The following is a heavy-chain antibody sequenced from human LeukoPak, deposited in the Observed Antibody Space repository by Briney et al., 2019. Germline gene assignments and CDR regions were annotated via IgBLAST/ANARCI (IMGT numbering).Heavy chain of an antibody. CDR3: ARHSYNYYGLDV. CDR2: IYYSGTT. Sequence: SETLSLTCTVSGGSISRYYWSWIRQPPGKGLEWIGYIYYSGTTNYNPSLKSRVTMSVDTSNNQLSLRLSFVTAADTALYYCARHSYNYYGLDVWGQGTTITVSS. CDR1: GGSISRYY. V-gene: IGHV4-59*08. J-gene: IGHJ6*02.